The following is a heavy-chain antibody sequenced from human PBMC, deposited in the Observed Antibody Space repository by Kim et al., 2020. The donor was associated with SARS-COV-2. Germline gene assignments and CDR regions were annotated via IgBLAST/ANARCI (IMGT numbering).Heavy chain of an antibody. V-gene: IGHV3-48*02. J-gene: IGHJ6*02. CDR1: GFTFNIFS. CDR2: ISSSSSTI. CDR3: ARGWEMDV. D-gene: IGHD1-26*01. Sequence: GGSLRLSCAASGFTFNIFSMSWVRQAPGEGLEWVSYISSSSSTISYADSVKGRFTISRDNAKKSLYLQMNSLRDEDTAVYYCARGWEMDVWGQGTTVTVSS.